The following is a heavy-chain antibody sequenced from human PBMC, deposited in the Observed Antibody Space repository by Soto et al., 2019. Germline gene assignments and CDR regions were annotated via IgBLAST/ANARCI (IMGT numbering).Heavy chain of an antibody. Sequence: GGSLRLSFAASGFTFSSYWMSWFRQAPGKGLEWVANIKQDGSEKYYVDSVKGRFTISRDNAKNSLYLQMNSLRAEDTAVYYCARACEMATIMWYYFDYWGQGTLVTVSS. CDR1: GFTFSSYW. J-gene: IGHJ4*02. CDR2: IKQDGSEK. V-gene: IGHV3-7*03. CDR3: ARACEMATIMWYYFDY. D-gene: IGHD5-12*01.